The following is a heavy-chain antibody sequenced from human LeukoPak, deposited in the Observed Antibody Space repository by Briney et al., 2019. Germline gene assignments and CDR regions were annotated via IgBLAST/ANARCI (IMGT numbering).Heavy chain of an antibody. CDR1: GGSFSSYY. CDR3: ARDGQLRFLEWSSTYNWFDP. J-gene: IGHJ5*02. V-gene: IGHV4-4*07. CDR2: IYTSGST. D-gene: IGHD3-3*01. Sequence: PSETLSLTCAVSGGSFSSYYWSWIRQPAGKGLEWIGHIYTSGSTNYNPSLKSRVTMSVDTSKNQFSLKLSSVTAADTAVYYCARDGQLRFLEWSSTYNWFDPWGQGTLVTVSS.